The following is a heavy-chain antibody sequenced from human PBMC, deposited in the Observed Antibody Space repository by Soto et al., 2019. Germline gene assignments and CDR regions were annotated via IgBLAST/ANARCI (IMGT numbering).Heavy chain of an antibody. CDR1: GVSISSSSW. CDR2: IYHAGSP. CDR3: VRGEGSGSFSN. Sequence: SETLSLTCAVAGVSISSSSWWTWVRQTPGKGLEWMGEIYHAGSPYYNPSLKSRVTISIDKSNNHFSLRLTSLTAADTAVYYCVRGEGSGSFSNWGHGTLVTVSS. J-gene: IGHJ4*01. D-gene: IGHD3-10*01. V-gene: IGHV4-4*02.